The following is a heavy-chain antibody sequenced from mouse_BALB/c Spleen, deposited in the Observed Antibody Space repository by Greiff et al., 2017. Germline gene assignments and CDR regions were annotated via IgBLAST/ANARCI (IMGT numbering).Heavy chain of an antibody. Sequence: VQLQESGAELARPGASVKLSCKASGYTFTSYWMQWVKQRPGQGLEWIGAIYPGDGDTRYTQKFKGKATLTADKSSSTAYMQLSSLASEDSAVYYCSSIYYDYDASRGYAMDYWGQGTSVTVSS. CDR2: IYPGDGDT. D-gene: IGHD2-4*01. J-gene: IGHJ4*01. V-gene: IGHV1-87*01. CDR1: GYTFTSYW. CDR3: SSIYYDYDASRGYAMDY.